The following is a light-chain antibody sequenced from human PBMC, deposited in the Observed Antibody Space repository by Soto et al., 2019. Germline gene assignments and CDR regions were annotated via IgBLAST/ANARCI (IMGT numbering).Light chain of an antibody. J-gene: IGKJ4*01. Sequence: EVVLTQSPATLSLSPGGRATLSCRASQNIDNYVAWYQQKFGQAPRLLIYDASNRATGIPARFSGRGSGTDFTLTIDSLEPEDFAVYYCQHRSNWPRTFGGGTKVEIK. V-gene: IGKV3-11*01. CDR2: DAS. CDR1: QNIDNY. CDR3: QHRSNWPRT.